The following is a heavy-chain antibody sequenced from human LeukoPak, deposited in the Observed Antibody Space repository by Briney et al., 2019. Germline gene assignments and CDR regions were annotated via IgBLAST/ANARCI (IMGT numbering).Heavy chain of an antibody. V-gene: IGHV4-61*02. CDR3: ARVVARTLYYYYYMDV. D-gene: IGHD6-19*01. CDR1: GGSISSGSYD. Sequence: SETLSLTCTVSGGSISSGSYDWSWIRQPAGKGLEWIGRIYTSGSTNYNPSLKSRFTISVDTSKNQFSLKLSSVTAADTAVYSCARVVARTLYYYYYMDVWGKGTTVTVSS. J-gene: IGHJ6*03. CDR2: IYTSGST.